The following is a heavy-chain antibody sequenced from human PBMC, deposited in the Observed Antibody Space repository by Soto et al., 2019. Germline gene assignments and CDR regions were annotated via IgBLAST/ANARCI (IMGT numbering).Heavy chain of an antibody. CDR1: GADINTYS. Sequence: SETLSLTCSVSGADINTYSWTWIRQPAGKGLEWIGRIYTSASINYNPSLKGRVTLSVDTSTNQVSLRLASVTAADTAIYYCARDREAGYNFYYGMDVWVQGTTVTVSS. V-gene: IGHV4-4*07. D-gene: IGHD6-19*01. CDR3: ARDREAGYNFYYGMDV. J-gene: IGHJ6*02. CDR2: IYTSASI.